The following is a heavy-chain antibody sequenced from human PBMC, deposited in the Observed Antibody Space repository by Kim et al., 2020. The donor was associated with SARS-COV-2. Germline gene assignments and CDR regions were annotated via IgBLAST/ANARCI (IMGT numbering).Heavy chain of an antibody. D-gene: IGHD6-19*01. J-gene: IGHJ4*02. V-gene: IGHV3-30*04. CDR2: ISYDGSNK. Sequence: GGSLRLSCAASGFTFSSYAMHWVRQAPGKGLEWVAVISYDGSNKYYADSVKGRFTISRDNSKNTLYLQMNSLRAEDTAVYYCARGVGSSGWSPHWGQGTLLTVSS. CDR3: ARGVGSSGWSPH. CDR1: GFTFSSYA.